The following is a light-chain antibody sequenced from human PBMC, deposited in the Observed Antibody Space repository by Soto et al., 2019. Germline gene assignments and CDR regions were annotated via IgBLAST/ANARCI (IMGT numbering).Light chain of an antibody. V-gene: IGKV1-17*01. CDR3: LQYNCYACT. CDR2: AAS. CDR1: QGTTSD. J-gene: IGKJ1*01. Sequence: IQMPQSPSSLSASVGDRVTITCRASQGTTSDLGWYQQKPWTAHQRLFYAASSVHSGVPSRSSGRGSGTEFTLTLSSLQPEDFATYYCLQYNCYACTFVQRTKVEIK.